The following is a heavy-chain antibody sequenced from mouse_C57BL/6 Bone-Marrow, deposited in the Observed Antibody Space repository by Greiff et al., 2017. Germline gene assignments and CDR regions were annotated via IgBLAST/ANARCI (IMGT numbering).Heavy chain of an antibody. CDR1: GYTFTSYG. D-gene: IGHD2-4*01. CDR3: ARGGYDYDGFAY. J-gene: IGHJ3*01. Sequence: QVQLKESGAELARPGASVKLSCKASGYTFTSYGISWVKQRTGQGLEWIGEIYPRSGNTYYNEKFKGKATLTAEKSSSTAYMELRSLTSEDSAVYFCARGGYDYDGFAYWGQGTLVTVSA. CDR2: IYPRSGNT. V-gene: IGHV1-81*01.